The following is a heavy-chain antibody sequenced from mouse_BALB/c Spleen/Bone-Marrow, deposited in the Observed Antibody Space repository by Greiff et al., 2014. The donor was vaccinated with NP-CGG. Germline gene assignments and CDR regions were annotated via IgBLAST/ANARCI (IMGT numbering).Heavy chain of an antibody. J-gene: IGHJ1*01. D-gene: IGHD2-4*01. CDR1: GYAFTNYL. V-gene: IGHV1-54*01. CDR2: INPGSGGT. Sequence: VQLQQSGAELVRPGTSVKVSCKASGYAFTNYLIEWVKQRPGQGLEWIGVINPGSGGTNYNEKFKGKATLTADKSSSTAYTQLSSLTSDDSAVYFCARGLRGDWYFDVWGAGTTVTVSS. CDR3: ARGLRGDWYFDV.